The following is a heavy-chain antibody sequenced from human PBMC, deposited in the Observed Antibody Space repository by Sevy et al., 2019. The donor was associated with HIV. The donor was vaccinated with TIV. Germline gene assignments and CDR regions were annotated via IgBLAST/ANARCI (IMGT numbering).Heavy chain of an antibody. J-gene: IGHJ6*02. V-gene: IGHV3-43D*03. Sequence: GGSLRLSCAASGFTLDDYAMHWVRQAPGKGLEWVSLISWDGGSTYYADSVKGRFTISRDNSKNSLYLQMNSLRAEDTALYYCAKDIFTATPYGMDVWGQGSTVTVSS. CDR2: ISWDGGST. D-gene: IGHD2-15*01. CDR3: AKDIFTATPYGMDV. CDR1: GFTLDDYA.